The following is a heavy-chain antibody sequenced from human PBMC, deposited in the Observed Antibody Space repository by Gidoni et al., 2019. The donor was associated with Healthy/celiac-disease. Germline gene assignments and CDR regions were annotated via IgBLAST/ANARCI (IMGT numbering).Heavy chain of an antibody. V-gene: IGHV1-69*08. D-gene: IGHD5-18*01. CDR1: GGTFSSFT. CDR2: IIPILGIA. Sequence: QVQLVQSGAEVKKPGSSVKVSCKASGGTFSSFTLSWVRQAPGQGLQWMGRIIPILGIANYAQKFQGRVTITADKSTSTAYLELSSLRSEDTAVYYCATELPGYSYGYLGNWFDPWGQGTLVTVSS. J-gene: IGHJ5*02. CDR3: ATELPGYSYGYLGNWFDP.